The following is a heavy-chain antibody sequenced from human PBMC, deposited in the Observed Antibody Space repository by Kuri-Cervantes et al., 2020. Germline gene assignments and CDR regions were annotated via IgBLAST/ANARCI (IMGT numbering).Heavy chain of an antibody. Sequence: LSLTCAASGFTFSSYAMSWVRQAPGKGLEWVAVISYDGSNKYYADSVKGRFTISRDNSKNTLYLQMNSLRAEDTAVYYCARGGMDVWGQGTTVTVSS. CDR1: GFTFSSYA. J-gene: IGHJ6*02. CDR3: ARGGMDV. CDR2: ISYDGSNK. V-gene: IGHV3-30-3*01.